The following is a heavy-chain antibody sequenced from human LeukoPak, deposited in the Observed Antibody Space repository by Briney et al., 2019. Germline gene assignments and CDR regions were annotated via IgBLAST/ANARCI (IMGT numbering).Heavy chain of an antibody. CDR2: INHSGST. D-gene: IGHD1-7*01. Sequence: SETLSLTCAVYGGSFSGYYRSWIRQPPGKGLEWIGEINHSGSTNYNPSLKSRVTVSVDTSKNQFSLKLSSVTAADTAVYYCASGNWNYDYWGQGTLVTVSS. CDR3: ASGNWNYDY. CDR1: GGSFSGYY. V-gene: IGHV4-34*01. J-gene: IGHJ4*02.